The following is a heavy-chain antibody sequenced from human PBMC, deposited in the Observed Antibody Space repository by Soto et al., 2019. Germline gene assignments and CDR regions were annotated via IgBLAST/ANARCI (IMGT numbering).Heavy chain of an antibody. J-gene: IGHJ6*03. CDR1: GGTFSSYT. V-gene: IGHV1-69*02. Sequence: GASVKVSCKASGGTFSSYTISWVRQATGQGLEWMGRIIPILGIANYAQKFQGRVTITADKSTSAAYMELSSLRSEDTAVYYCASSSTHYYYYYMDVWGKGTTVTVSS. CDR3: ASSSTHYYYYYMDV. D-gene: IGHD6-6*01. CDR2: IIPILGIA.